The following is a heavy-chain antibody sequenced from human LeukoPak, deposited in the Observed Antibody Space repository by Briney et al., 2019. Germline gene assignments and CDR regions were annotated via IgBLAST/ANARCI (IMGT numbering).Heavy chain of an antibody. D-gene: IGHD4-23*01. J-gene: IGHJ4*02. CDR3: ARDMYGRNYFDF. CDR1: GFTVSSNY. CDR2: IHSGGST. V-gene: IGHV3-53*01. Sequence: GGSLRLSCAASGFTVSSNYMSWVRQAPGKGLEWVSVIHSGGSTYYADSVKGRFTISRDNSKNTLYLQMDSLRAEDTAVYYCARDMYGRNYFDFWGQGTLVTVSS.